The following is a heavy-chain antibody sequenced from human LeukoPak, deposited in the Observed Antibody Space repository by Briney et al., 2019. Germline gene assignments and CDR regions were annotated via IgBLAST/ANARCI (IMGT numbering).Heavy chain of an antibody. D-gene: IGHD3-22*01. CDR3: AKDPPYYYDSSGYYDY. CDR2: IWYDGSNK. CDR1: GFTFSSYG. J-gene: IGHJ4*02. Sequence: GRSLRLSCAASGFTFSSYGMHWVRQAPGKGLEWVAVIWYDGSNKYYADSVKGRFTISRDNSKNTLYLQMNSLRAEDTAVYYCAKDPPYYYDSSGYYDYWGQGTLVTVSS. V-gene: IGHV3-33*06.